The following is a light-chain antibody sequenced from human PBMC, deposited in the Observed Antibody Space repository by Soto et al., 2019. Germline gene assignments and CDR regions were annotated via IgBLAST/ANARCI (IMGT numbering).Light chain of an antibody. CDR1: QSISSW. CDR2: KAS. Sequence: DIQMTQSPSTLSASEGDRVTITCPASQSISSWLAWYQQKPGKAPKLLIYKASSLESGVPSRFSGSGSGTEFTLTISSLQPDDFATYYCQQYNSYSWTFGQGTKVEIK. CDR3: QQYNSYSWT. V-gene: IGKV1-5*03. J-gene: IGKJ1*01.